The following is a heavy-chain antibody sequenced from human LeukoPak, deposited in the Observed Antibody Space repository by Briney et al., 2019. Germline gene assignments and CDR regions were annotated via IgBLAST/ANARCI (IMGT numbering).Heavy chain of an antibody. CDR1: GGSFSGYY. V-gene: IGHV4-34*01. CDR2: INHSGST. Sequence: SETLSLTCAVYGGSFSGYYWSWIRQPPGKGLEWIGEINHSGSTNYNPSLKSRVTISVDTSKNQFSLKPSSVTAADTAVYYCARGLRFGGPNWFDPWGQGTLVTVSS. CDR3: ARGLRFGGPNWFDP. D-gene: IGHD3-10*01. J-gene: IGHJ5*02.